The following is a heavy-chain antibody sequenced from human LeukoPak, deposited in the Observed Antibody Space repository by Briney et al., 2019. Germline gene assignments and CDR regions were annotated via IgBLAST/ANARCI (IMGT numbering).Heavy chain of an antibody. Sequence: ASVKVSCKASRYTFSNYGITWVRQAPGQGLEWMGWISANNGDTNIAQKFQGRVLMTTDTSTSTAYMQLGSLRSDDTAVYYCARRGPTHYYYYMDVWGKGTTVVVSS. CDR3: ARRGPTHYYYYMDV. V-gene: IGHV1-18*04. J-gene: IGHJ6*03. CDR1: RYTFSNYG. CDR2: ISANNGDT.